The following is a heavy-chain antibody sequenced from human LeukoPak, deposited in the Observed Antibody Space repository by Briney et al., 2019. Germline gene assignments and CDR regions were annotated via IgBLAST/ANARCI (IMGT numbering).Heavy chain of an antibody. Sequence: ASVKVSCKASGYTFTSYYMHWVRQAPGQGLEWMGIINPSGGSTSYAQKFQGRVTMTRDTSASTVYMELSSLRSEDTAVYYCARAGNGRPKRYCSSTSCYRSDYWGQGTLVTVSS. D-gene: IGHD2-2*01. J-gene: IGHJ4*02. CDR1: GYTFTSYY. CDR2: INPSGGST. V-gene: IGHV1-46*01. CDR3: ARAGNGRPKRYCSSTSCYRSDY.